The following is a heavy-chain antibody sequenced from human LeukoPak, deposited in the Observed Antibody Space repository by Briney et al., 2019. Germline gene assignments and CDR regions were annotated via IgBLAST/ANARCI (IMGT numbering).Heavy chain of an antibody. V-gene: IGHV3-48*03. Sequence: GGSLRLSCAASGFTFSSYEMNWVRQAPGKGLEWVSYISSSSAIYYADSVKGRFTISRDNAKNSLYLQMNSLRAEDTAVYYCVRFGSRWLLDYWGQGTLVTVSS. J-gene: IGHJ4*02. D-gene: IGHD6-13*01. CDR3: VRFGSRWLLDY. CDR1: GFTFSSYE. CDR2: ISSSSAI.